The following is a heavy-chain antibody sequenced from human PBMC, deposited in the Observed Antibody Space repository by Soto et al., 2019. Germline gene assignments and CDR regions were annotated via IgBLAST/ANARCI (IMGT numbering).Heavy chain of an antibody. Sequence: PSETLSLTCTISGGFISSSSYFWAWIRQPPGKGLERIGSTDYTGTTYNNPSLKSRVTMSVDTSKNHFSLKVDSVTAADTALYYCCRRAREGFDPWGQGAVVTVSS. J-gene: IGHJ5*02. CDR2: TDYTGTT. D-gene: IGHD1-26*01. V-gene: IGHV4-39*02. CDR3: CRRAREGFDP. CDR1: GGFISSSSYF.